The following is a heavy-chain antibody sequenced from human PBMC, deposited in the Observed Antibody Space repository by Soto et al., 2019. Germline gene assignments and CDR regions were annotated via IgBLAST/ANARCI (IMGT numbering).Heavy chain of an antibody. D-gene: IGHD2-15*01. CDR3: VGGVVVVAAHYYYYGMDV. CDR2: INAGNGNT. V-gene: IGHV1-3*01. CDR1: GYTFTSYA. J-gene: IGHJ6*02. Sequence: GASVKVSCKASGYTFTSYAMHWVRQAPGQRLEWMGWINAGNGNTKYSQKFQGRVTITRDTSASTAYMELSSLRSEDTAVYYCVGGVVVVAAHYYYYGMDVWGQGTTVTVSS.